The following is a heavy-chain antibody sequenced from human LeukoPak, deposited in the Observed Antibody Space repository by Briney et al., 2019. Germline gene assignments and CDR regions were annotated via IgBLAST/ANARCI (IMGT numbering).Heavy chain of an antibody. CDR1: GFTFSNAW. V-gene: IGHV3-15*01. Sequence: PGGSLRPSCAASGFTFSNAWMSWVRQAPGKGLEWVGRIKSKTDGGTTDYAAPVKGRFTISRDDSKNTLYLQMNSLKTEDTAVYYCTTDRSPYYDGWFDPWGQGTLVTVSS. CDR2: IKSKTDGGTT. J-gene: IGHJ5*02. CDR3: TTDRSPYYDGWFDP. D-gene: IGHD3-22*01.